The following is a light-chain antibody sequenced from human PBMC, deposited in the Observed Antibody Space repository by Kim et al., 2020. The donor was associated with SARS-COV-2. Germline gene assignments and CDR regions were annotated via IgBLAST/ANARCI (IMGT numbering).Light chain of an antibody. Sequence: GQRVTISCSGSSSHIGSNYVYWYQQLPGTAPKLLIYRNNQRPSGVPDRFSGSKSGTSASLAISGLRSEDEADYYCAAWDDSLSVVVFGGGTQLTVL. CDR1: SSHIGSNY. V-gene: IGLV1-47*01. CDR2: RNN. J-gene: IGLJ2*01. CDR3: AAWDDSLSVVV.